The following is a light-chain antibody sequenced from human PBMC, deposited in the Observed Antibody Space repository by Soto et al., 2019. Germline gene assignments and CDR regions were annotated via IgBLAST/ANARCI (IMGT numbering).Light chain of an antibody. CDR3: QSYDSSLSGVV. Sequence: QSGLTQPPSVSGAPGQRVTISCAGTSSNIGAGSDVNWYQQLPGTGPKLLTYANGNRPSGVPDRFSGSKSGASASLAITGLQADDEAYYYCQSYDSSLSGVVFGGGTKLTVL. V-gene: IGLV1-40*01. CDR1: SSNIGAGSD. CDR2: ANG. J-gene: IGLJ2*01.